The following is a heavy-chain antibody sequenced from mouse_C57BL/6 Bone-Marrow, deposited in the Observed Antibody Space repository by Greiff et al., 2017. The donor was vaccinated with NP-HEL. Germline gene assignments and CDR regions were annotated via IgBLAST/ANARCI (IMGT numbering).Heavy chain of an antibody. D-gene: IGHD1-1*01. CDR2: INPNNGGT. Sequence: VQLQQSGPELVKPGASVKISCKASGYTFTDYYMNWVKQSHGKSLEWIGDINPNNGGTSYNQKLKGKATLTVDKSSSTAYMELRSLTSEDSAVYYCAICAYYYGSGLWYFDYWGQGTTLTVSS. J-gene: IGHJ2*01. CDR3: AICAYYYGSGLWYFDY. CDR1: GYTFTDYY. V-gene: IGHV1-26*01.